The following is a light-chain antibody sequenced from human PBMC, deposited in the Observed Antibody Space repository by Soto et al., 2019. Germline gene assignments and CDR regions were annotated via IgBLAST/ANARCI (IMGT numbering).Light chain of an antibody. J-gene: IGKJ2*01. CDR3: QQRSNWPPGYT. Sequence: EIVLTQSPATLSFSPGERATLSCRASQSVSSYLAWYQQKPGQAPRLLIYDASNRATGIPARFSGSGSGTDFTRTISSLEPEDFAVYYCQQRSNWPPGYTFGQGTKLEIK. CDR1: QSVSSY. V-gene: IGKV3-11*01. CDR2: DAS.